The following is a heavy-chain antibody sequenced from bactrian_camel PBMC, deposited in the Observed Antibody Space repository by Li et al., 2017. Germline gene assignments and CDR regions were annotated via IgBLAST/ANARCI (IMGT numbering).Heavy chain of an antibody. CDR1: GYSFTLNC. CDR2: VDSDGKP. Sequence: QLVESGGGSVQAGGSLRLSCVVSGYSFTLNCMGWFRQAPGKEREGVAAVDSDGKPRYADSVKGRFTISLDNASKTVVLQMNSLKPEDTAMYHCAVYDAYAGRCSFREDYYDYWGPGTQVTVS. J-gene: IGHJ4*01. V-gene: IGHV3S53*01. CDR3: AVYDAYAGRCSFREDYYDY. D-gene: IGHD1*01.